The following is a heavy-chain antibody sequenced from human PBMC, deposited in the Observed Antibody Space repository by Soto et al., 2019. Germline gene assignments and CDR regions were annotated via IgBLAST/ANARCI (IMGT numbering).Heavy chain of an antibody. Sequence: GGSLRLSCAASGFTFSNAWMSWVRQAPGKGLEWVGRIKSKTDGGTTDYAAPVRGRFTIARDDSRNTLTLQMNSLKSEDTGIYYCTTEGLWVPAAVFDCWGQGTLVTVSS. CDR2: IKSKTDGGTT. CDR1: GFTFSNAW. D-gene: IGHD2-2*01. CDR3: TTEGLWVPAAVFDC. J-gene: IGHJ4*02. V-gene: IGHV3-15*01.